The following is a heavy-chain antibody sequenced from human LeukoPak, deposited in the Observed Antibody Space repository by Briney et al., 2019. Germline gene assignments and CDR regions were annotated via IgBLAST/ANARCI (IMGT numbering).Heavy chain of an antibody. Sequence: NPSETLSLTCAVYGGSFSGYYWSWIRQPPGKGLEWIGRIYTSGSTNYNPSLKSRVTMSVDTSKNQFSLKLSSVTAADTAVYYCARDSDIVAQGAFDIWGQGTMVTVSS. V-gene: IGHV4-59*10. J-gene: IGHJ3*02. CDR3: ARDSDIVAQGAFDI. CDR1: GGSFSGYY. CDR2: IYTSGST. D-gene: IGHD5-12*01.